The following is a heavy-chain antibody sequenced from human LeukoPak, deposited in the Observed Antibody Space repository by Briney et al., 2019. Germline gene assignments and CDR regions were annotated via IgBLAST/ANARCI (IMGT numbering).Heavy chain of an antibody. Sequence: GGSLRLSCAASGFTFRSFAMHWVRQAPGKGLEWVSVINHSGGSTFSADSVKGRFTISRDNSKNTLYLQMNSLRPEDTAVYYCAKHKENFGDSCLDDYWGQGTLVTVSS. CDR3: AKHKENFGDSCLDDY. D-gene: IGHD4-17*01. V-gene: IGHV3-23*01. CDR2: INHSGGST. CDR1: GFTFRSFA. J-gene: IGHJ4*02.